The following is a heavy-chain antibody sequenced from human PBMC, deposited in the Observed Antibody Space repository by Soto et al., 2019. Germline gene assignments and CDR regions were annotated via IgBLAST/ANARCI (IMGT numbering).Heavy chain of an antibody. CDR3: AREVVVAATAWFDH. Sequence: SETLSLTCTVSGGSISSGGYYWSWIRQHPGKGLEWIGYIYYSGSTYYSPSLKSRVTISVDTSKNQFSLKLSSVTAADTAVYYCAREVVVAATAWFDHWGQGTLVTVSS. J-gene: IGHJ5*02. CDR1: GGSISSGGYY. CDR2: IYYSGST. V-gene: IGHV4-31*03. D-gene: IGHD2-15*01.